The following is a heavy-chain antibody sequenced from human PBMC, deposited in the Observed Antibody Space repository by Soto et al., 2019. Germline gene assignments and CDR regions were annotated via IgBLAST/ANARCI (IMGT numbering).Heavy chain of an antibody. CDR2: ISGPSSST. J-gene: IGHJ4*02. Sequence: EVLLLESGGGLFRPGGSLRLSCAASGFTFGDYTMTWVRQAPGKGLEWVSTISGPSSSTYYADSVKGRFTVSRDNSNNTLYLHMNSLRAEDTALYYCARADVVLIVHSTALDFWGQGTLVTVSS. D-gene: IGHD3-22*01. CDR3: ARADVVLIVHSTALDF. CDR1: GFTFGDYT. V-gene: IGHV3-23*01.